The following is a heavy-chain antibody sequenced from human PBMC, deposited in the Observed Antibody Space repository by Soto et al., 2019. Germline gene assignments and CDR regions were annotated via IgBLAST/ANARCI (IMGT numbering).Heavy chain of an antibody. CDR3: VRDDYGLDV. V-gene: IGHV3-53*01. CDR2: IYSGGST. CDR1: GFIVSSNY. Sequence: GSLRLSCAASGFIVSSNYMSWVRQAPGKGLEWVSVIYSGGSTNYADSVKGRFTISRDNSKNILYLQMNSLRAEDTAVYYCVRDDYGLDVWGQGTAVTVS. J-gene: IGHJ6*02.